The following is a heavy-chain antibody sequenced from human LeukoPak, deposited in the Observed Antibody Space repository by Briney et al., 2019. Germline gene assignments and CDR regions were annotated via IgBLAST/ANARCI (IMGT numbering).Heavy chain of an antibody. CDR1: GFTLSNAW. J-gene: IGHJ6*03. V-gene: IGHV3-20*04. D-gene: IGHD3-10*01. CDR3: ARAGSAYYYYYMDV. CDR2: INWNGGST. Sequence: GGSLRLSCAASGFTLSNAWMSWVRQAPGKGLEWVSGINWNGGSTGYADSVKGRFTISRDNAKNSLYLQMNSLRAEDTALYYCARAGSAYYYYYMDVWGKGTTVTVSS.